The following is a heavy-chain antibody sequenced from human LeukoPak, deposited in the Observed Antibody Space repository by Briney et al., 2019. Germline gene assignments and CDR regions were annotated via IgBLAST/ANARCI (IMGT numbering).Heavy chain of an antibody. V-gene: IGHV4-59*01. Sequence: SETLSLTCTVCGGSLSSYYWSWIRQPPGKGLEWIGYIYYSGSTNYNPSLESRVTISVDTSKNQFSLKLSSVTAADTAVYYCARVATDAFDIWGQGTIVTVSS. CDR3: ARVATDAFDI. CDR2: IYYSGST. J-gene: IGHJ3*02. CDR1: GGSLSSYY.